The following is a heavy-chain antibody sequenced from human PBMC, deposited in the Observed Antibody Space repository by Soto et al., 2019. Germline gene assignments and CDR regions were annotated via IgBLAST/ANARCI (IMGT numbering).Heavy chain of an antibody. D-gene: IGHD1-1*01. CDR3: ARGPRVSSTGTGAH. CDR1: GFTFSAYW. V-gene: IGHV3-74*01. CDR2: IXDXXSXA. Sequence: GESLKISCAVSGFTFSAYWMHWVRQVPGKGLTWVSRIXDXXSXAXXXDXLXGRFVISRDNAKNSLYLEMNTLRADDSGLYYCARGPRVSSTGTGAHWGRGTLVTVSS. J-gene: IGHJ4*02.